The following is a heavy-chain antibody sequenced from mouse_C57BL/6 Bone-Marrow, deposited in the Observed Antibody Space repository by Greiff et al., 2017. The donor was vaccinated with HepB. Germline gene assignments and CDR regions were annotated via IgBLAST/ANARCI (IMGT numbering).Heavy chain of an antibody. D-gene: IGHD2-3*01. CDR3: ARDDGYYLYAMDY. J-gene: IGHJ4*01. Sequence: VQLQQSGAELARPGASVKLSCKASGYTFTSYGISWVKQRTGQGLEWIGEIYPRSGNTYYNEKFKGQATLTADKSSSTAYMELRSLTSEDSAVYFCARDDGYYLYAMDYWGQGTSVTVSS. CDR2: IYPRSGNT. CDR1: GYTFTSYG. V-gene: IGHV1-81*01.